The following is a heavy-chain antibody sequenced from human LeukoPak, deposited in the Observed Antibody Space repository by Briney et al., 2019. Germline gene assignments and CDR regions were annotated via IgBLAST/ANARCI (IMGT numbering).Heavy chain of an antibody. J-gene: IGHJ4*02. D-gene: IGHD6-6*01. V-gene: IGHV5-51*01. Sequence: GESLKISCKGSGYSFTSYWIGWVRQMPGKGLEWMGIIYPGDTDTRYSPSFQGQVTISADKSISTASLQWSSLKASDTALYYCATMGATHSSGGDYWGQGTLVTVSS. CDR3: ATMGATHSSGGDY. CDR1: GYSFTSYW. CDR2: IYPGDTDT.